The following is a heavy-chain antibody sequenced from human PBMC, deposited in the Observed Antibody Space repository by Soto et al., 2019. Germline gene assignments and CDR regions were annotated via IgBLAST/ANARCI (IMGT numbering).Heavy chain of an antibody. J-gene: IGHJ4*02. V-gene: IGHV3-53*04. D-gene: IGHD3-3*01. CDR2: IYSGGST. CDR3: AKGSTIFGVVMDYFDY. Sequence: GGSLRLSCAASGFTVSSNYMSWVRLAPGKRLEWVSVIYSGGSTYYADSVKGRFTISRHNSKNTLYLQMNSLRAEDTAVYYCAKGSTIFGVVMDYFDYWGQGTLVTVSS. CDR1: GFTVSSNY.